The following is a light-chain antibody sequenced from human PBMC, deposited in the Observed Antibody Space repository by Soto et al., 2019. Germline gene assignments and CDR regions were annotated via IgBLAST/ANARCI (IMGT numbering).Light chain of an antibody. V-gene: IGLV2-14*01. J-gene: IGLJ3*02. CDR1: SSDVGAYNY. CDR2: EVS. Sequence: QAVVTQPASVSGSPGQSITISCTGTSSDVGAYNYVSWYQQHPGKAPKLMIYEVSNRPSGFSDRFSGSRSGNTASLTISGLQAEDESDYYCISYTSSSTWVFGGGTQLTVL. CDR3: ISYTSSSTWV.